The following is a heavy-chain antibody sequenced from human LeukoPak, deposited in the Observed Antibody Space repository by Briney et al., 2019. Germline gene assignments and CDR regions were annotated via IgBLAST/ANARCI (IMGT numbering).Heavy chain of an antibody. V-gene: IGHV1-2*06. D-gene: IGHD6-19*01. CDR3: ARSPLRSGWYTGDY. J-gene: IGHJ4*02. Sequence: ASVKVSCKASGYTFTGYYMHWVRQAPGQGLEWMGRINPNSGGTNYAQKFQGRVTMTRDTSISTAYMELSRLRSDDAAVYYCARSPLRSGWYTGDYWGQGTLVTVSS. CDR1: GYTFTGYY. CDR2: INPNSGGT.